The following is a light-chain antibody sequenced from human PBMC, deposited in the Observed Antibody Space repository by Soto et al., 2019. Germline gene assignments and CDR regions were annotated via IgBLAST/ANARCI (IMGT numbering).Light chain of an antibody. CDR2: EVS. CDR1: SSDVGGYNY. Sequence: QSALTQPASVSGSPGQSITISCTRTSSDVGGYNYVSWYQQHPGKAPKLMIYEVSNRPSGVSNRFSGSKSGNTASLTISGLQAEDEADYYCSSYTSSNTYVFGTGTKVTVL. J-gene: IGLJ1*01. V-gene: IGLV2-14*01. CDR3: SSYTSSNTYV.